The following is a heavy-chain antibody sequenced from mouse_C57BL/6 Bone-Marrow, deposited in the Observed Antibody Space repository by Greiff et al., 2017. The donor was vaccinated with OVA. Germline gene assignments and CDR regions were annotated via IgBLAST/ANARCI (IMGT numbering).Heavy chain of an antibody. Sequence: VQGVESGAELVRPGASVKLSCKASGYTFTDYYINWVKQRPGQGLEWIARIYPGSGNTYYNEKFKGKATLTAEKSSSTAYMQLSSLTSEDSAVYFCAFYYYGRGFAYWGQGTLVTVSA. CDR1: GYTFTDYY. CDR3: AFYYYGRGFAY. J-gene: IGHJ3*01. D-gene: IGHD1-1*01. V-gene: IGHV1-76*01. CDR2: IYPGSGNT.